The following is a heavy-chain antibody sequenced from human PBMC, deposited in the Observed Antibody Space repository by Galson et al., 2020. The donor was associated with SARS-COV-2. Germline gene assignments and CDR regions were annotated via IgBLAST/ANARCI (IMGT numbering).Heavy chain of an antibody. Sequence: ASVKVSCKVTRYTLTELSMHWVRQAPGKGLEWMGGFDPEDGETNNAQKFQDRVTMPEDTSTDTAYMELSRLRSEDTAVYYCATALVVPSYYCDGVDVWGQWSTFAVSS. CDR1: RYTLTELS. D-gene: IGHD2-15*01. CDR3: ATALVVPSYYCDGVDV. J-gene: IGHJ6*02. V-gene: IGHV1-24*01. CDR2: FDPEDGET.